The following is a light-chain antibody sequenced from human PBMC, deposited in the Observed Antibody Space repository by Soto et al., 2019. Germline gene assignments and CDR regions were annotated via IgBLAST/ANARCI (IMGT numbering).Light chain of an antibody. CDR2: EAS. Sequence: VLTQSPATLCLSPGERATLSCRASQSVRSYLAWYQQKPGQAPRLLIYEASNRATGIPARFSGSGSGTDFTLTISSLEPEDFAVYYCQQRSSWPLTFGGGTKVEIK. J-gene: IGKJ4*01. CDR1: QSVRSY. V-gene: IGKV3-11*01. CDR3: QQRSSWPLT.